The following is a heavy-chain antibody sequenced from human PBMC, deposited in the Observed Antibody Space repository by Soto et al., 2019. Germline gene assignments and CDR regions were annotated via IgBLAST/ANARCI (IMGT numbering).Heavy chain of an antibody. V-gene: IGHV4-31*11. Sequence: SETLSLTCAVYGGSISSGGCYWSWIRQHPGKGLEWIGYIYYSGSTYYNPSLKTRVTISLDTSKNQFSLKLSSVTAADTAVYYCAREGDYCSGGSCYRWFDPWGQGTLVTVSS. J-gene: IGHJ5*02. CDR2: IYYSGST. D-gene: IGHD2-15*01. CDR3: AREGDYCSGGSCYRWFDP. CDR1: GGSISSGGCY.